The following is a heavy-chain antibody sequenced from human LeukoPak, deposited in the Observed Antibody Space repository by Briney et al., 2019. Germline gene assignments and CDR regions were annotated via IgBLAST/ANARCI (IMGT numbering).Heavy chain of an antibody. J-gene: IGHJ4*02. CDR3: AKDQRWESPHCLDS. D-gene: IGHD1-26*01. V-gene: IGHV3-7*03. Sequence: PGGSLRLSCPASRFTFSNSVMSWVRQAPGKGLEWVANIKQDGSEKYYVDSVKGRFTISRDNAKNSLYLQMNSLRDEDTAVYYCAKDQRWESPHCLDSWGQGTLVTVSS. CDR2: IKQDGSEK. CDR1: RFTFSNSV.